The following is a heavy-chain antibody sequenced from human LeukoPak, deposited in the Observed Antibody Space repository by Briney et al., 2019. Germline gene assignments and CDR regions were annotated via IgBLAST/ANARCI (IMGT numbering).Heavy chain of an antibody. CDR2: ISSSSSTI. V-gene: IGHV3-48*01. CDR1: IFTFSNYS. Sequence: GGSLRLSCAASIFTFSNYSMNWVRQAPGKGLEWLSYISSSSSTIYYADSVKGRFTISRDNAKNSLYLQMSSLRAEDTAVYYCARGGSGGDRPIDYWGQGTLVTVSS. CDR3: ARGGSGGDRPIDY. D-gene: IGHD2-21*02. J-gene: IGHJ4*02.